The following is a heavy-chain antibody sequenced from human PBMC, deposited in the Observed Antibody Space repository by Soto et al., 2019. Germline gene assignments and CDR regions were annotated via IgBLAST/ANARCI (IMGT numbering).Heavy chain of an antibody. J-gene: IGHJ4*02. CDR3: AGTTPNSLWFGELQSLAF. Sequence: QVQLVESGGGLVKPGGSLRLSCAASGFTFSDYYMSWIRQAPGKGLKWVSYISYSSSYTNYADSVKGRFTISRDNDKNSLSLQMNSLRAEDTAVYYCAGTTPNSLWFGELQSLAFWGQGTLVTVSS. D-gene: IGHD3-10*01. V-gene: IGHV3-11*05. CDR1: GFTFSDYY. CDR2: ISYSSSYT.